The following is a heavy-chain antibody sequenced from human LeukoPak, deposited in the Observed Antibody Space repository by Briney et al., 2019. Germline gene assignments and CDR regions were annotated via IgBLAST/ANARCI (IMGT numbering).Heavy chain of an antibody. CDR2: IYSGGST. Sequence: GGSLRLSCAVSGFTVSNNYMSWSRQAPGKGLKWVSVIYSGGSTYYADSVKGRFTISRHTSKNTLYLQMTGLRAEDTAVYYCARGYYYDSSGHNSDAFDIWGQGTMVTVAS. CDR1: GFTVSNNY. J-gene: IGHJ3*02. V-gene: IGHV3-53*04. D-gene: IGHD3-22*01. CDR3: ARGYYYDSSGHNSDAFDI.